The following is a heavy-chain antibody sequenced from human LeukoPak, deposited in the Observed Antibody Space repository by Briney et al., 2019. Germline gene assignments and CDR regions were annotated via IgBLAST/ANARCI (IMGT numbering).Heavy chain of an antibody. V-gene: IGHV3-23*01. CDR1: GFTFSSYA. J-gene: IGHJ4*02. D-gene: IGHD2-21*02. Sequence: GGSPRLSCAASGFTFSSYAMSWVRQAPGKGLEWVSAISGSGGSTYYADSVKGRFTISRDNSKNTLYLQMNSLRAEDTAVYYCAKGGPTAYCGGDCYPAFDYWGQGTLVTVS. CDR2: ISGSGGST. CDR3: AKGGPTAYCGGDCYPAFDY.